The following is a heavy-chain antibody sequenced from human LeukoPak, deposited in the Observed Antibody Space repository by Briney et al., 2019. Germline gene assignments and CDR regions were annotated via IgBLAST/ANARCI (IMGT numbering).Heavy chain of an antibody. V-gene: IGHV4-59*08. D-gene: IGHD1-1*01. J-gene: IGHJ4*02. CDR1: GGSISSYY. CDR2: IYYNGNT. CDR3: ARNGNWNYVDY. Sequence: PSETLSLTCTVSGGSISSYYRSWIRQPPGKGLEWIGYIYYNGNTNYIPSLKSRVTISVDTSKDQFSLRLSSVTAADTAVYYCARNGNWNYVDYWGQGTLVTVSS.